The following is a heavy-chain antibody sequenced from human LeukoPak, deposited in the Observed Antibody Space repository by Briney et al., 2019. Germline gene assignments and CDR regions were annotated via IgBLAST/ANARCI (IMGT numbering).Heavy chain of an antibody. D-gene: IGHD6-19*01. Sequence: PSETLSLTCTVSGGSISSYYWSWIRQPPGKGLEWIGYTHTSGSTNYNRSLKSRLTILVETSKNQFSLKLSSVTAADTAVYYRARNPLFSGWYFDLWGRGTLVTVSS. CDR2: THTSGST. CDR1: GGSISSYY. CDR3: ARNPLFSGWYFDL. J-gene: IGHJ2*01. V-gene: IGHV4-4*09.